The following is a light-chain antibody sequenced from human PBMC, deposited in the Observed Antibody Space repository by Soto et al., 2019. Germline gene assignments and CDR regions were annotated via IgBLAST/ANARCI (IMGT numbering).Light chain of an antibody. V-gene: IGKV1-8*01. CDR2: DAS. J-gene: IGKJ5*01. CDR1: QGISSY. Sequence: AIRMTQSPSSLSASTGDRVTITCRASQGISSYLAWYQQKPGKAPNPLIYDASSLKSGVPSRFSGSGSGTEFTPTISSLQPYDFATYYCQQYNTYSTFGQGTRLEIK. CDR3: QQYNTYST.